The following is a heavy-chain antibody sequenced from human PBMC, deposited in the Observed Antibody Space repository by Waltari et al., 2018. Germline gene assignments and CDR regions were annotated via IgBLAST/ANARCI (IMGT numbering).Heavy chain of an antibody. CDR2: FRYSGTT. V-gene: IGHV4-59*02. D-gene: IGHD1-26*01. J-gene: IGHJ3*02. CDR3: ACTPKWESRGVFDM. Sequence: QVQLQESGPGLVKPSETLSLTCTVSGGSVSGYSWSWIRQPPGLGLEWIGQFRYSGTTVYNASLKSRVIMSVETSKKEFSLKLNSVTAADTAVYYCACTPKWESRGVFDMWGQGTMVTVSS. CDR1: GGSVSGYS.